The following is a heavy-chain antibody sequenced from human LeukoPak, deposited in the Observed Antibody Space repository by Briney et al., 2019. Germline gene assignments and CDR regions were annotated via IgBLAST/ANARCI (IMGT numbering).Heavy chain of an antibody. V-gene: IGHV3-23*01. D-gene: IGHD4-17*01. CDR2: ISGSGGST. Sequence: QTGGSLRLSCEVSGFTFRDYPMHWVRQAAGKGLEWVSAISGSGGSTYYADSVKGRFTISRDNSKNTLYLQMNSLRAEDTAVYYRAKERGIGYGDPPDYWGQGTLVTVSS. CDR1: GFTFRDYP. CDR3: AKERGIGYGDPPDY. J-gene: IGHJ4*02.